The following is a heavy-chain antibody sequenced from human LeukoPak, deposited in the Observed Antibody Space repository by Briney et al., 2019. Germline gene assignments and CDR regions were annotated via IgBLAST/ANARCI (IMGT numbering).Heavy chain of an antibody. CDR3: GSMVREGEDY. Sequence: GRSLRLSCAASGFTFSTYGMNWVRQAPGKGLEWVSSISSSSSYIYYADSVKGRFTISRDNAKNSVYLQMNSLRAEDTAVYYCGSMVREGEDYWGQGTLVTVSS. V-gene: IGHV3-21*01. CDR2: ISSSSSYI. CDR1: GFTFSTYG. D-gene: IGHD3-10*01. J-gene: IGHJ4*02.